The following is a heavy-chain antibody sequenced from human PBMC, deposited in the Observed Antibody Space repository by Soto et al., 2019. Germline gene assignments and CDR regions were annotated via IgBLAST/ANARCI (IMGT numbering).Heavy chain of an antibody. Sequence: QVQLQESGPGLVKPSQTLSLTCTVSGGSISTVNYWCSWLRQSPDMGLEWIGHIYDGGNTYNNPSLESRVTMSVDTSKNQLSLTLSSVSAADTAVYYCARGPSGDKVDSWGQGTLVTVSS. CDR1: GGSISTVNYW. J-gene: IGHJ4*02. D-gene: IGHD7-27*01. V-gene: IGHV4-30-4*01. CDR3: ARGPSGDKVDS. CDR2: IYDGGNT.